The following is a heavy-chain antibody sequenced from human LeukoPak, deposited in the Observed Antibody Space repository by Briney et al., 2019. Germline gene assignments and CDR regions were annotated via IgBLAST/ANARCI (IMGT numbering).Heavy chain of an antibody. CDR2: ISGSGGST. CDR3: AKADAPFGGSYMDV. J-gene: IGHJ6*03. CDR1: GFTFSSYA. V-gene: IGHV3-23*01. Sequence: GGSLRLSCAASGFTFSSYAMSWVRQAPGKGLEWVSAISGSGGSTYYADSVKGRFTISRDNSKNTLYLQMNSLRAEDTAVYYCAKADAPFGGSYMDVWGKGTTVTVSS. D-gene: IGHD3-3*01.